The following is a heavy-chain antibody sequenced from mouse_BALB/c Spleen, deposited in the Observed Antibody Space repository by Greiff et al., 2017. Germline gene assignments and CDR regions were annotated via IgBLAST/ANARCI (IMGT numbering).Heavy chain of an antibody. D-gene: IGHD2-10*02. V-gene: IGHV1-80*01. CDR1: GYAFSSYW. CDR3: AREYGNYGYAMDY. J-gene: IGHJ4*01. CDR2: IYPGDGDT. Sequence: VQLQQSAAELARPGASVKMSCKASGYAFSSYWMNWVKQRPGQGLEWIGQIYPGDGDTNYNGKFKGKATLTADKSSSTAYMQLSSLTSEDSAVYFCAREYGNYGYAMDYWGQGTSVTVSS.